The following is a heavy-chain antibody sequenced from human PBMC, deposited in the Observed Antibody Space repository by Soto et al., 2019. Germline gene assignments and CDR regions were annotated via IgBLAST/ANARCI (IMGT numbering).Heavy chain of an antibody. Sequence: QVQLVQSETDLMKPGASVTVSCKSSGYTVTSYGFSWVRQAPGQGREWMGWISAYNGDTKYAQNHQGRVTMTTDTSTATADMELRSMTSDDTAVDYCSRDRGVWFGEGGSYFGMDVWGQGTTVTVSS. CDR2: ISAYNGDT. D-gene: IGHD3-10*01. CDR1: GYTVTSYG. V-gene: IGHV1-18*01. J-gene: IGHJ6*02. CDR3: SRDRGVWFGEGGSYFGMDV.